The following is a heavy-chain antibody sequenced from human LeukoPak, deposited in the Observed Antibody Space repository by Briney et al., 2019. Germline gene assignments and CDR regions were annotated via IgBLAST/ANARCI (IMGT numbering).Heavy chain of an antibody. Sequence: SVKVSCKASGGTFSSYAISWVRQAPGQGLEWMGGIIPIFGTANYAQKFQGRVTITADESTSTAYMELSSLRSEDTVVYYCARVHGRSRTRPYYYYYYMDVWGKGTTVTISS. J-gene: IGHJ6*03. D-gene: IGHD2-2*01. CDR2: IIPIFGTA. CDR3: ARVHGRSRTRPYYYYYYMDV. CDR1: GGTFSSYA. V-gene: IGHV1-69*01.